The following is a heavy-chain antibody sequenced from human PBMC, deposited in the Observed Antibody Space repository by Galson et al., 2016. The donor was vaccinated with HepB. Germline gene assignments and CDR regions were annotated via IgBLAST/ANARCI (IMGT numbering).Heavy chain of an antibody. D-gene: IGHD3-22*01. V-gene: IGHV3-7*01. CDR3: ARDNKWLLSYYFYYSMDV. CDR2: IKQDGSEN. Sequence: SLRLSCAASGFSFSNYWMSWVRQSPGKGLEWVANIKQDGSENYYVDSVKGRFTISRDNAKNSLCLQMNSLRAEDTAVYYCARDNKWLLSYYFYYSMDVWGQGTTVTVSS. CDR1: GFSFSNYW. J-gene: IGHJ6*02.